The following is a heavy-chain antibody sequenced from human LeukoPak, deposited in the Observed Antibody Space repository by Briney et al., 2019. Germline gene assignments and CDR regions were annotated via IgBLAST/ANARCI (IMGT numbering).Heavy chain of an antibody. J-gene: IGHJ6*03. CDR1: GFSFSEYT. V-gene: IGHV3-21*06. CDR2: LSSGPGYR. Sequence: GGSLRLSCAASGFSFSEYTINWVRQAPGKGLEWVSSLSSGPGYRSYADSVRGRFTISRDNPENSLYLQMNSLRGEDTAVYYCARKEGSGSLDYYYHYMDVWGKGITVTVSS. CDR3: ARKEGSGSLDYYYHYMDV. D-gene: IGHD3-10*01.